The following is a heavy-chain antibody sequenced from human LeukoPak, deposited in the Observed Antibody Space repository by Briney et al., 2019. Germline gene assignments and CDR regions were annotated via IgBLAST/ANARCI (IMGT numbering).Heavy chain of an antibody. Sequence: ASVKVSCKASGYTFTGYYMHWVRQAPGQGLEWMGWINPNSGGTNYAQKFQGRVTMTRDTSISTAYMELSRLRSDDTAVYYCARVNGGFLEWLNGMDVWGKGTTVTVSS. V-gene: IGHV1-2*02. CDR1: GYTFTGYY. CDR3: ARVNGGFLEWLNGMDV. D-gene: IGHD3-3*01. J-gene: IGHJ6*03. CDR2: INPNSGGT.